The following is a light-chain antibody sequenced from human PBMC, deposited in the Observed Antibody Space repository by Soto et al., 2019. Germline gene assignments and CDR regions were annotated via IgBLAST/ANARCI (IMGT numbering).Light chain of an antibody. J-gene: IGLJ2*01. CDR3: AVWDNSLNGVA. Sequence: QSVLTQPPSVSGAPGQRVIISCTGSSSNIGAGYDVNWYQHLPGKAPKLLIYGHTNRPSGVPDRFSGSKSGTSASLAITGLQPEDEADYYCAVWDNSLNGVAFGGGTKVTVL. V-gene: IGLV1-40*01. CDR1: SSNIGAGYD. CDR2: GHT.